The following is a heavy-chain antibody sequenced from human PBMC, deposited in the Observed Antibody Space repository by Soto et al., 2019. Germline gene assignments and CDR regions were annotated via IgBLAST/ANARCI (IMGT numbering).Heavy chain of an antibody. CDR3: ARDGYNYGIDY. V-gene: IGHV3-11*06. CDR2: ISSSSSYT. Sequence: KTGGSLRLSCAASGFTFSDYYMSWIRQAPGKGLEWVSYISSSSSYTNYADSVKGRFTISRDNAKNSLYLQMNSLRAEDTAVYYCARDGYNYGIDYWGQGTLVTVSS. D-gene: IGHD5-12*01. J-gene: IGHJ4*02. CDR1: GFTFSDYY.